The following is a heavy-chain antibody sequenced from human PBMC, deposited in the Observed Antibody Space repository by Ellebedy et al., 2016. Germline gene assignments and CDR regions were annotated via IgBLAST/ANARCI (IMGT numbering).Heavy chain of an antibody. J-gene: IGHJ3*02. CDR2: ISYDGSNK. D-gene: IGHD3-9*01. V-gene: IGHV3-30*18. Sequence: GGSLRLSXAASGFTFSSYAMHWVRQAPGKGLEWVALISYDGSNKYYADSVKGRFTISRDNSKNTLSLQMNSLRVEDTAVYYCAKDLATIFNSFDIWGQGTMVTVSS. CDR3: AKDLATIFNSFDI. CDR1: GFTFSSYA.